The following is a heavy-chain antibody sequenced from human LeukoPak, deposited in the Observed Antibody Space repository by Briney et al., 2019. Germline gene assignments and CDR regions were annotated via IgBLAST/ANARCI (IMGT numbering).Heavy chain of an antibody. CDR3: AKSGYCGGDCYYAFDI. CDR1: GGSISSSRYY. Sequence: SETLSLTCTVSGGSISSSRYYWGWIRQPPGKGLEWIGRIYYSGSTYYNPSLKSRVTISVDTSKNQFSLKLSSVTAADTAVYYCAKSGYCGGDCYYAFDIWGQGTMVTVSS. V-gene: IGHV4-39*01. J-gene: IGHJ3*02. D-gene: IGHD2-21*02. CDR2: IYYSGST.